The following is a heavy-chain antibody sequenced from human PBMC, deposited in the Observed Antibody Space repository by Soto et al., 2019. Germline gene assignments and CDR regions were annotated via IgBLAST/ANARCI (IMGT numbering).Heavy chain of an antibody. V-gene: IGHV1-8*01. CDR1: GYTFTSYD. CDR3: ATNYYDSSGYYYDY. CDR2: MNPNSGNT. J-gene: IGHJ4*02. D-gene: IGHD3-22*01. Sequence: QVQLVQSGAEVKKPGASVKVSCKASGYTFTSYDINWVRQATGQGLEWMGWMNPNSGNTGYAQKFQGRVTMTRNTSLSTAYMELSSLRSEETAGYYCATNYYDSSGYYYDYWGQGTLVTVSS.